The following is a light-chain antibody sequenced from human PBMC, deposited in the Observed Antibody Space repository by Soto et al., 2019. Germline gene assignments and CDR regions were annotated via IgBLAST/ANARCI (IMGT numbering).Light chain of an antibody. CDR3: QQYGYSPRT. Sequence: EIVLTQSPGTLSLSPGERATLSCRASQSVSSNYLAWYQLKPGQAPRLLIYGASSRATGIPDRFSGSGSGTDFTLTISSLDPEDFAVYFYQQYGYSPRTFGQGTKVDIK. CDR1: QSVSSNY. V-gene: IGKV3-20*01. J-gene: IGKJ1*01. CDR2: GAS.